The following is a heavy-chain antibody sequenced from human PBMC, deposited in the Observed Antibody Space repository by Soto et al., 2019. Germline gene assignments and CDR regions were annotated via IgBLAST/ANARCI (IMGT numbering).Heavy chain of an antibody. D-gene: IGHD2-8*01. CDR1: GDSVSTNSAT. V-gene: IGHV6-1*01. Sequence: QVQLQQSGPRLVKPSQTLSLTCAISGDSVSTNSATWDWIRQSPSRGLEWLGRTYYRSKWYNDYAVSVKGRXTXTXXTSNNQLSLQLDSVTPDDTAVYYCARLIGDSWLDSWGQGTLVTVSS. CDR3: ARLIGDSWLDS. CDR2: TYYRSKWYN. J-gene: IGHJ5*01.